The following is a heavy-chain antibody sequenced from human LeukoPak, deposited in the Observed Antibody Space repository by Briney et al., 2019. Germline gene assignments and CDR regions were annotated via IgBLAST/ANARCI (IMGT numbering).Heavy chain of an antibody. J-gene: IGHJ5*02. CDR2: VRYSGIT. D-gene: IGHD6-19*01. CDR3: ARYSSVRPRRFDP. V-gene: IGHV4-59*02. CDR1: GGSVSDSY. Sequence: SETLSLTCTVSGGSVSDSYWSWIRQPPGKGLEWVGYVRYSGITNYNPSIKSRVTMSLDTSKNQFSLKLTSVTAADTAVYYCARYSSVRPRRFDPWGQGTLVTVSS.